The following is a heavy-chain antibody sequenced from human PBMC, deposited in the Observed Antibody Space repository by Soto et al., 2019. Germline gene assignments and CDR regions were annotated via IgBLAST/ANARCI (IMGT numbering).Heavy chain of an antibody. CDR1: GGTFSSLA. Sequence: QGQVVQSGAEVKKPGSSVKVSCKASGGTFSSLAVSWVRQAPGQGLEWMGGIIPIYETPNYAQKFQDRVTITADKSTSIVYMELNSLRSEDTAVYYCARSDFWSGPYGMDVWGQGTTVTVSS. CDR3: ARSDFWSGPYGMDV. V-gene: IGHV1-69*06. CDR2: IIPIYETP. J-gene: IGHJ6*02. D-gene: IGHD3-3*01.